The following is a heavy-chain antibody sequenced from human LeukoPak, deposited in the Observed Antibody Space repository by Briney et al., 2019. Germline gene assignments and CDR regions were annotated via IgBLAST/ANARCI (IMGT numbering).Heavy chain of an antibody. CDR2: IYHSGST. J-gene: IGHJ3*02. Sequence: SETLSLTCTVSGGSISSGGYYWSWIRQPPGKGLEWIGYIYHSGSTYYNPSLKSRVTISVDRSKNQFSLKLSSVTAADTAVYYCARAMTTVTTLNAFDIWGQVTMVTVSS. CDR1: GGSISSGGYY. CDR3: ARAMTTVTTLNAFDI. D-gene: IGHD4-11*01. V-gene: IGHV4-30-2*01.